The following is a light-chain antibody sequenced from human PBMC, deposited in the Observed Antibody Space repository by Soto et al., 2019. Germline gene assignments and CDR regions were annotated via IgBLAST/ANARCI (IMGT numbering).Light chain of an antibody. Sequence: EIVLPQSPATLSLSPGERATLSCRASQSVSSYLAWYQQKPGQAPRLLIYDASNRATGIPARFSGSGSGTDFTLTISSLEPEEFAVYYCQQRSNWPPGLTFGGGTKVDIK. CDR3: QQRSNWPPGLT. V-gene: IGKV3-11*01. CDR2: DAS. J-gene: IGKJ4*01. CDR1: QSVSSY.